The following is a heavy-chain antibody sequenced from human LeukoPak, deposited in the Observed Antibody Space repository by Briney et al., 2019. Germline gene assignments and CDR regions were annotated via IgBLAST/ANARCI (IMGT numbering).Heavy chain of an antibody. D-gene: IGHD3-10*01. CDR3: ARGGYYGSGNDFRFDP. CDR2: IHYTGST. Sequence: SETLSLTCTVSGGPINSYYWSWIRQPPGKGLECIGYIHYTGSTNYNPSLKSRVTISVDTSKSQFSLKLSSVTAADTAIYYCARGGYYGSGNDFRFDPWGQGTLVTVSS. V-gene: IGHV4-59*01. J-gene: IGHJ5*02. CDR1: GGPINSYY.